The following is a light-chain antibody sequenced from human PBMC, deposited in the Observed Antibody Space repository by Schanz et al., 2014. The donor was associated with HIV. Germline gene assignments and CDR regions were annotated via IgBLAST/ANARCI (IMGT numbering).Light chain of an antibody. V-gene: IGLV2-14*03. CDR2: DVR. Sequence: QSVLTQPASVSGAPGQAITISCTGTSRGAGGYNYLSWYQQHPGKAPKLMIYDVRNRPSGVSNRFSGSKSGNTASLTISGLQAEDEADYYCSSFTSTTTVVFGGGTKLTVL. CDR1: SRGAGGYNY. CDR3: SSFTSTTTVV. J-gene: IGLJ3*02.